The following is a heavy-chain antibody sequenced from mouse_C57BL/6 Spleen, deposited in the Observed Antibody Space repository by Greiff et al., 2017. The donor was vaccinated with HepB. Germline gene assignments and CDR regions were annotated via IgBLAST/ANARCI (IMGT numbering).Heavy chain of an antibody. D-gene: IGHD1-1*01. V-gene: IGHV3-6*01. CDR2: ISYDGSN. Sequence: EVKLMESGPGLVKPSQSLSLTCSVTGYSITSGYYWNWIRQFPGNKLEWMGYISYDGSNNYNPSLKNRISITRDTSKNQFFLKLNSVTTEDTATYYCARDRDYGSPLDYWGQGTTLTVS. CDR1: GYSITSGYY. CDR3: ARDRDYGSPLDY. J-gene: IGHJ2*01.